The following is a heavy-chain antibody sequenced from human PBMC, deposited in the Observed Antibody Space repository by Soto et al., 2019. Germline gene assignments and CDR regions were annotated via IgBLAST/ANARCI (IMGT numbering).Heavy chain of an antibody. Sequence: QIQLVQSGPEVRKPGTSVKVSCKASGLTFRNFAVQWVRQARGQRPEWIGWIVFGSGNTNYSQKLQERVTLTRDTSTNTVYMELRRLXXXXXXXXXXXXXSMQVVTSXXDYXGQXX. CDR2: IVFGSGNT. D-gene: IGHD2-21*02. CDR3: XXXSMQVVTSXXDY. J-gene: IGHJ4*02. V-gene: IGHV1-58*01. CDR1: GLTFRNFA.